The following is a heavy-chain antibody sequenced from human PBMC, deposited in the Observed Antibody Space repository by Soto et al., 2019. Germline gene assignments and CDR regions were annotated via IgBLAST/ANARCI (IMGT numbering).Heavy chain of an antibody. J-gene: IGHJ4*02. D-gene: IGHD3-9*01. CDR3: ASDGPYDILTGYQMGSKGFDY. V-gene: IGHV1-18*01. CDR2: ISAYTDNT. Sequence: QVQLVQSGAEVKKPGASVKVSCQTSGYTFTSFGISWVRQAPGQGLEWMGCISAYTDNTNYAQKFQGRVTMTTDSSTSTAYLELRSLRSDDTAVYYCASDGPYDILTGYQMGSKGFDYWGQGTLVTVSS. CDR1: GYTFTSFG.